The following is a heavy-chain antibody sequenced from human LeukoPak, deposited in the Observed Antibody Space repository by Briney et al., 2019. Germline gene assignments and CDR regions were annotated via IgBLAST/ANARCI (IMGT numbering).Heavy chain of an antibody. CDR3: ARGDYVWGSYRPFDY. Sequence: GGSLRLSYAASGFTFSSYWMHWVRQAPGKGLVWVSRINSDGSSTSYADSVKGRFTISRDNAKNTLYLQMNSLRAEDTAVYYCARGDYVWGSYRPFDYWGQGTLVTVSS. J-gene: IGHJ4*02. CDR2: INSDGSST. CDR1: GFTFSSYW. V-gene: IGHV3-74*01. D-gene: IGHD3-16*02.